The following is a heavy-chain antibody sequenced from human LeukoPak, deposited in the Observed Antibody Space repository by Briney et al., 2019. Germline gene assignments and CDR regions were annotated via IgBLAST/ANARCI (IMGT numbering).Heavy chain of an antibody. Sequence: PSETLSLICTVSGDSISSDGYYWSWIRQPAGKGLEWIGRIYTSGSTNYNPSLKSRVTMSLDTSTNQFSLKLSSVTAADTAIYYCARGYCSSGSCYHGDYWGQGTLVTVSS. CDR3: ARGYCSSGSCYHGDY. V-gene: IGHV4-61*02. CDR2: IYTSGST. D-gene: IGHD2-2*01. CDR1: GDSISSDGYY. J-gene: IGHJ4*02.